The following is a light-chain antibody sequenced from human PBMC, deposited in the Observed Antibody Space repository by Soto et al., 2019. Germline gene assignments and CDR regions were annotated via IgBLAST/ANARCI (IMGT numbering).Light chain of an antibody. V-gene: IGKV3-20*01. CDR1: QRVSSN. J-gene: IGKJ5*01. Sequence: EIVMTQSPATLSVSPGERDPLSWRASQRVSSNLAWYQQKPGQAPRLLMYGASSRATGIPDRFSGTGSGTDFTLTISRLEPEDFAVYYCQQYGSSPYTFGLGTRLEIK. CDR3: QQYGSSPYT. CDR2: GAS.